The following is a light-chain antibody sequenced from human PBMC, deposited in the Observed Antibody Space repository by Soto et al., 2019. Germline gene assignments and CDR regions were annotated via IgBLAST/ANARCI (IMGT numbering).Light chain of an antibody. CDR2: GTG. V-gene: IGKV3-20*01. CDR1: QGVSSSY. CDR3: QQYGSTPQT. Sequence: EFLWTQALGTRSVSPGQRSPLSCRVSQGVSSSYLDWYQHRRGQAPRLLMVGTGSRATGIPERFGGTGSRTDFTLIISSLEPEDFAVYSCQQYGSTPQTFCHGTKVDIK. J-gene: IGKJ3*01.